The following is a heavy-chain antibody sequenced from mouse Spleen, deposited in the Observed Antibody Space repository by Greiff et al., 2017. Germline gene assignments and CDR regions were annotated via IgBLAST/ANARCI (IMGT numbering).Heavy chain of an antibody. Sequence: EVKVVESGGGLVKPGGSLKLSCAASGFTFSSYAMSWVRQTPEKRLEWVATISSGGSYTYYPDSVKGRFTISRDNAKNTLYLQMSSLRSEDTAMYYCARLGTEAMDYWGQGTSVTVSS. CDR1: GFTFSSYA. J-gene: IGHJ4*01. V-gene: IGHV5-9-1*01. CDR2: ISSGGSYT. D-gene: IGHD2-14*01. CDR3: ARLGTEAMDY.